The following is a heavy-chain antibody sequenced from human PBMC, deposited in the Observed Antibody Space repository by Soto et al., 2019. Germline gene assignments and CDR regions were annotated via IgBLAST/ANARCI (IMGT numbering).Heavy chain of an antibody. CDR2: TSYDGSNE. Sequence: PGGSLRLSCAASRFIFTNYALHWVRQAPGKGLEWVAVTSYDGSNEDYADSVKGRFTISRDNSKNTMYLQMNSLTTEDTAVYYCARDLRYSSGWYLFDYWGQGTLVTVSS. V-gene: IGHV3-30-3*01. CDR1: RFIFTNYA. D-gene: IGHD6-19*01. J-gene: IGHJ4*02. CDR3: ARDLRYSSGWYLFDY.